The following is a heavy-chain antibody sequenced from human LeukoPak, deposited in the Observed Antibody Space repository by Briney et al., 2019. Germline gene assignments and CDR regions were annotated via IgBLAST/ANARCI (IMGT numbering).Heavy chain of an antibody. V-gene: IGHV1-46*01. CDR2: INPSCGDT. Sequence: ASVKVSCKASGYSFSGYYMQWVRQAPGQGLEWMGIINPSCGDTSYAQKFKGRLTMTRDTSTNTVYMELTSLRSEDTAVYYCAREVMDNLRFDYWGQGTLVTVSS. D-gene: IGHD1-14*01. CDR3: AREVMDNLRFDY. J-gene: IGHJ4*02. CDR1: GYSFSGYY.